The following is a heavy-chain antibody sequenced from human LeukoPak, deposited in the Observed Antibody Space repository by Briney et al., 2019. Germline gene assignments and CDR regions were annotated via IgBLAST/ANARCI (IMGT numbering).Heavy chain of an antibody. CDR2: IYGGGTT. CDR3: AKDQDSSGWYESIDY. D-gene: IGHD6-19*01. J-gene: IGHJ4*02. Sequence: GGSLRLSCAASGFTVSSNYMSWVRQAPGKGLEWVSVIYGGGTTYYADSVQGRFAISRDNSKNTLYLQMNSLRAEDTAVYYCAKDQDSSGWYESIDYWGQGTLVTVSS. CDR1: GFTVSSNY. V-gene: IGHV3-53*01.